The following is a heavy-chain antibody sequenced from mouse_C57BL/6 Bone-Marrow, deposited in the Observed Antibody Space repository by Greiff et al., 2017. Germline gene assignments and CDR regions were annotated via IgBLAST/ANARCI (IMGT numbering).Heavy chain of an antibody. J-gene: IGHJ3*01. V-gene: IGHV1-53*01. CDR2: INPSNGGT. D-gene: IGHD3-1*01. CDR1: GYTFTSYW. Sequence: VQLQQPGTELVKPGASVKLSCKASGYTFTSYWMHWVKQRHGQGLEWIGNINPSNGGTNYNEKFKSKATLTVDKSSSTAYMQLISLTSEHSAVYYCARWGSTAPSWFAYWGQGPLVTVSA. CDR3: ARWGSTAPSWFAY.